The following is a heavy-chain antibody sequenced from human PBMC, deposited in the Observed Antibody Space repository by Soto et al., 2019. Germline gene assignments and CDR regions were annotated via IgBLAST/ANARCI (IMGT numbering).Heavy chain of an antibody. CDR1: GGTLSSFINYP. V-gene: IGHV1-69*06. CDR2: IVPNVGTV. J-gene: IGHJ4*02. D-gene: IGHD3-3*01. CDR3: ARRDTSGFLRYFDN. Sequence: QMQLVQSGAEVKKPGSSVKVSCKASGGTLSSFINYPINWVRQAPGQGPEWMGGIVPNVGTVNYAQKFQGRVTITADKSTGTAYMELSSLRSEDTALYYCARRDTSGFLRYFDNWGQGTLVTVSS.